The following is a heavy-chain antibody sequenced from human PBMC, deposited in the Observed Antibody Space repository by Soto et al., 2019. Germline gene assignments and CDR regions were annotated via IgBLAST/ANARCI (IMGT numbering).Heavy chain of an antibody. V-gene: IGHV3-33*01. CDR3: ARDEGLGVNYSYFGMDV. CDR1: GFTFSSYG. J-gene: IGHJ6*02. CDR2: IWYDGRNK. Sequence: QVQLVESGGGVVQPGRSLRLSCAASGFTFSSYGMHWVRQAPGKGLEWVAVIWYDGRNKYYADSVKGRFTISRDNSKNTLYLQMNSLRAEDTAVYYCARDEGLGVNYSYFGMDVWGQGTTITVSS. D-gene: IGHD2-8*01.